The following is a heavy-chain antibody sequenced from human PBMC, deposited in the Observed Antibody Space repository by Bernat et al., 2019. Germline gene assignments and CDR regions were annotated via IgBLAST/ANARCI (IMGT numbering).Heavy chain of an antibody. CDR1: GFTFSTYA. D-gene: IGHD3-16*02. Sequence: ELQLVESGGGLVQPGWSLRLSCAASGFTFSTYAMTWVRQAPGKGLEWVSALSGSGRSTFYADSVKGRFTISRDNSKNRVFLQMNSLRVEDTALYYCVKFQGIVYYNHYIDVWGIETTVTVSS. J-gene: IGHJ6*03. CDR3: VKFQGIVYYNHYIDV. CDR2: LSGSGRST. V-gene: IGHV3-23*04.